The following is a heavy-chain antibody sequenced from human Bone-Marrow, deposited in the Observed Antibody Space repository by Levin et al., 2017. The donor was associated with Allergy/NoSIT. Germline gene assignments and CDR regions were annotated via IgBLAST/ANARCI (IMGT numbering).Heavy chain of an antibody. D-gene: IGHD2-21*01. J-gene: IGHJ4*02. CDR1: GYTFTNSW. Sequence: TGGSLRLSCKGSGYTFTNSWIGWVRQMPGRGLEWMGIINPAGSETRYRPSFQGQVTISVDKSISTSYLQWSSLKASDTAMYFCAKQGCVTSSCYTVDFWGQGTLVTVSS. V-gene: IGHV5-51*01. CDR2: INPAGSET. CDR3: AKQGCVTSSCYTVDF.